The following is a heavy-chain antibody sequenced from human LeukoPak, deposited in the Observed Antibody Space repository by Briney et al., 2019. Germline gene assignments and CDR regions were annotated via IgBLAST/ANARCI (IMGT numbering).Heavy chain of an antibody. J-gene: IGHJ5*02. CDR3: ARGGTKYRKLYRVWFDP. V-gene: IGHV4-34*01. CDR1: GGSFSGYY. D-gene: IGHD1-14*01. Sequence: SETLSLTCAVYGGSFSGYYWSWIRQPPGKGLEWIGEINHSGSTNYNPSLKSRVTISVDTSKNQFSLKLSSVTAADTAVYYCARGGTKYRKLYRVWFDPWGQGTLVTISS. CDR2: INHSGST.